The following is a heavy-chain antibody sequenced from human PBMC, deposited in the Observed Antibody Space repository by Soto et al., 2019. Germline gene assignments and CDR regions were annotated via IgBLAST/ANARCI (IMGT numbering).Heavy chain of an antibody. V-gene: IGHV4-34*01. CDR2: INHSGST. Sequence: SETLSLTRAVKGGSFRGYSCRWIRQPPGKGLEWIGEINHSGSTNYNPSLKSRVTISVDTSKNQFSLKLSSVTAADTAVYYCARGRSSSWAPYYYYYGMDVWGQGTTVT. CDR1: GGSFRGYS. D-gene: IGHD6-13*01. CDR3: ARGRSSSWAPYYYYYGMDV. J-gene: IGHJ6*02.